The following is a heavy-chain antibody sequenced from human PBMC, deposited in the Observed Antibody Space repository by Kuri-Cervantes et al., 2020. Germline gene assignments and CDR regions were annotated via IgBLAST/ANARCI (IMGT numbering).Heavy chain of an antibody. CDR1: GFTFSSYA. V-gene: IGHV3-30-3*01. D-gene: IGHD1-26*01. Sequence: GESLKISCAASGFTFSSYAMHWVRQAPGKGLEWVAVISYDGSNKYYADSVKGRFTISRDNSKNKLYLQMNSLRAEDTAVYYCAKDCRSGSFPYYYYYMDVWGKGTTVTVSS. CDR2: ISYDGSNK. J-gene: IGHJ6*03. CDR3: AKDCRSGSFPYYYYYMDV.